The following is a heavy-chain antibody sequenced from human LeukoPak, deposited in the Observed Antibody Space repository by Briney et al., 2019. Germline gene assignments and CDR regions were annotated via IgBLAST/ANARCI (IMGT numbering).Heavy chain of an antibody. V-gene: IGHV3-30*18. CDR3: AKDTRGYDYVWGSYRFDY. D-gene: IGHD3-16*02. CDR1: GFTFSSYG. CDR2: ISYDGSNK. Sequence: TGGSLRLSCAASGFTFSSYGMHWVRQAPGKGLEWVAVISYDGSNKYYADSVKGRFTISRDNSKNTLYLQMNSLRAEDTAVYYCAKDTRGYDYVWGSYRFDYWGQGTLVTVSS. J-gene: IGHJ4*02.